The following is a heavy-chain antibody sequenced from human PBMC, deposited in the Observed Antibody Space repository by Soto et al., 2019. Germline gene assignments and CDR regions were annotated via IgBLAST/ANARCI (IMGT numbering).Heavy chain of an antibody. CDR1: GGSISSGGYY. J-gene: IGHJ6*03. D-gene: IGHD3-3*01. V-gene: IGHV4-31*03. Sequence: SETLSLTCTVSGGSISSGGYYLSWIRQHPGKGLEWIGYIYYSGSTYYNPSLKSRVTISVDTSKNQFSLKLSSVTAADTAVYYCARSPNYDFWSGYRRSPYYYYMDVWGKGTTVTVSS. CDR3: ARSPNYDFWSGYRRSPYYYYMDV. CDR2: IYYSGST.